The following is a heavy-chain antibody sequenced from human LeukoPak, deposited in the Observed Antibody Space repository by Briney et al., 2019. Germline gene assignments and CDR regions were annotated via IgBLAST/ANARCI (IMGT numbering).Heavy chain of an antibody. CDR1: GYSFTSYW. Sequence: GESLKISCKGSGYSFTSYWIGWVRQMPGKGLEWMGIIYPGDSDTRYSPSFQGQVTISADKSISTAYLQWSSLKASDTAMYYCARLSIVVVPGAIPRAGWFDPWGQGTLVTVSS. CDR2: IYPGDSDT. CDR3: ARLSIVVVPGAIPRAGWFDP. V-gene: IGHV5-51*01. J-gene: IGHJ5*02. D-gene: IGHD2-2*02.